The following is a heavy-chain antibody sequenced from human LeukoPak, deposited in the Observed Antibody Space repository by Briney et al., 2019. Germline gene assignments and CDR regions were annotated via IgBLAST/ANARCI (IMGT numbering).Heavy chain of an antibody. CDR3: ARVKLVRGVVIGSLDY. CDR2: ISSSSSYL. CDR1: GFTFSSSW. J-gene: IGHJ4*02. Sequence: GGSLRLSCAASGFTFSSSWMHWVRQAPGKGLEWVSSISSSSSYLYYADSVKGRFTISRDNAKNSLYLQMNRLRVEDTAVYYCARVKLVRGVVIGSLDYWGQGTVVTVSS. D-gene: IGHD3-10*01. V-gene: IGHV3-21*01.